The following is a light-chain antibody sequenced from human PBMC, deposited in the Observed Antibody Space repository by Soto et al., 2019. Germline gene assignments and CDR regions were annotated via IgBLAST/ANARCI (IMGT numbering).Light chain of an antibody. CDR3: SSYTSSSTRV. J-gene: IGLJ1*01. V-gene: IGLV2-14*01. CDR2: EVS. Sequence: QPVPTQPASVSGSPGQRITISCTGTSSDVGGYIYVSWYQQHPGKAPKLMIYEVSNRPSGVSNRFSGSTSGNTAALTISGLQAEDEADYYCSSYTSSSTRVFGTGTKVTVL. CDR1: SSDVGGYIY.